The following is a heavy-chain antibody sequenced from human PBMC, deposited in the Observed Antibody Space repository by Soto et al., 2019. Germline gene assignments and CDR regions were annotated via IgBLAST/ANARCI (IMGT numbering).Heavy chain of an antibody. J-gene: IGHJ4*02. CDR2: MIPIFGTA. D-gene: IGHD6-19*01. CDR1: VGTFSSYA. CDR3: ARASKDQWTVIYQG. Sequence: QVQLVQSGAEVKKRGSSVKVSCKASVGTFSSYAISWVRQAPGQGLEWMGGMIPIFGTANYAQKFQGRVTITADESTSTGNMELSSGRSEDWAVYYGARASKDQWTVIYQGWGQGTLVTVSS. V-gene: IGHV1-69*01.